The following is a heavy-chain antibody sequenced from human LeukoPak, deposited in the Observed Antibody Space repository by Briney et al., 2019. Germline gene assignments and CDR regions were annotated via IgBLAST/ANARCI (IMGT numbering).Heavy chain of an antibody. CDR2: INHSGST. Sequence: KPSETLSLTCAVYGGSFSGYYWSWIRQPPGKGLEWIGEINHSGSTNYNPSLKSRVTISVDTSKNQFSLKLSSVTAADTAVYYCAGRAREDFLEWLFTNWFDPWGQGTLVTVSS. J-gene: IGHJ5*02. D-gene: IGHD3-3*01. CDR1: GGSFSGYY. CDR3: AGRAREDFLEWLFTNWFDP. V-gene: IGHV4-34*01.